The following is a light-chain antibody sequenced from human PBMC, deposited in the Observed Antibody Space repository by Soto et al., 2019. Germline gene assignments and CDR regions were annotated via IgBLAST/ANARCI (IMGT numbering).Light chain of an antibody. Sequence: DIQMTHSPSSLSASVCDRVTITCRASQSISRHLNWYQQRPGTAPKLLIYAASTLQSGVPSRFSGSGSGTDFTLTISSLQPEDFATYYCQQSYTTPPITFGLGTRLEIK. V-gene: IGKV1-39*01. CDR2: AAS. CDR3: QQSYTTPPIT. CDR1: QSISRH. J-gene: IGKJ5*01.